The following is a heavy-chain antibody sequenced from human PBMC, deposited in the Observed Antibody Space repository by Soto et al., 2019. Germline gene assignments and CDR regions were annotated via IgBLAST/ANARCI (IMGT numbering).Heavy chain of an antibody. Sequence: GESLKISCEASGYSFNRYWIGWVRQMPGQGLEWMGVIFPDDSDIRHSPAFRGQVTISADKSINTVYLQYTGLKASDTATYYCARRISWYYFDSWGQGTLVTVSS. D-gene: IGHD1-1*01. CDR1: GYSFNRYW. V-gene: IGHV5-51*01. J-gene: IGHJ4*02. CDR2: IFPDDSDI. CDR3: ARRISWYYFDS.